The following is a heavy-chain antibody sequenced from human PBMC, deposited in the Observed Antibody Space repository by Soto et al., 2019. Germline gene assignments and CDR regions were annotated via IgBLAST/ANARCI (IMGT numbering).Heavy chain of an antibody. CDR3: ARVGMTTVPDDYYGMDV. CDR1: GFTFSSYS. J-gene: IGHJ6*02. D-gene: IGHD4-4*01. Sequence: EVQLVESGGGLVKPGGSLRLSCAASGFTFSSYSMNWVRQAPGKGLEWVSSISSSSSYIHYADSVKGRFTISRDNAKNSLYLQMNSLRAEDTAVYYCARVGMTTVPDDYYGMDVWGQGTTVTVSS. CDR2: ISSSSSYI. V-gene: IGHV3-21*01.